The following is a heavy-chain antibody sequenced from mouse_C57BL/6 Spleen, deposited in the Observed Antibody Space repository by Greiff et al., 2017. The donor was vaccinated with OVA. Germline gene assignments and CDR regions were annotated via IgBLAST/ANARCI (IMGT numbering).Heavy chain of an antibody. D-gene: IGHD2-1*01. CDR2: IHPSDSDT. J-gene: IGHJ3*01. V-gene: IGHV1-74*01. CDR1: GYTFTSYW. Sequence: QVQLKQPGAELVKPGASVKVSCKASGYTFTSYWMHWVKQRPGQGLEWIGRIHPSDSDTNYNQKFKGKATLTVDKSSSTAYMQLSSLTSEDSAVYYCASPGGYYAPFAYWGQGTLVTVSA. CDR3: ASPGGYYAPFAY.